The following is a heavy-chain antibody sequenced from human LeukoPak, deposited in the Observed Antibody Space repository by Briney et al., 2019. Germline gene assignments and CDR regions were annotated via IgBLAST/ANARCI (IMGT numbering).Heavy chain of an antibody. CDR2: FDPGDAET. CDR1: GYTLSEVS. Sequence: ASVKVSCKVSGYTLSEVSMRWVRQAPGKGLEWMGGFDPGDAETIFAQKFQGRVTMTEDTSTDTVYMEPSSLRSEDTAVYYCATLDWKRGGGTLDYWGQGTLVTVSS. V-gene: IGHV1-24*01. CDR3: ATLDWKRGGGTLDY. D-gene: IGHD1-1*01. J-gene: IGHJ4*02.